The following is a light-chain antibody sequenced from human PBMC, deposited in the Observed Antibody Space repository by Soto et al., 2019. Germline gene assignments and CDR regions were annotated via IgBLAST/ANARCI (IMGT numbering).Light chain of an antibody. CDR2: EAS. CDR3: QQRSDWPIT. V-gene: IGKV3-11*01. J-gene: IGKJ5*01. Sequence: EIVLTQSPATLSVSPGERATLSSRGSQSVRSHLVWYQQNPGQAPRLLIYEASNRATGIPARFSGSGSGTDFTLTISSLEPEDFAVYYCQQRSDWPITFGQGARLE. CDR1: QSVRSH.